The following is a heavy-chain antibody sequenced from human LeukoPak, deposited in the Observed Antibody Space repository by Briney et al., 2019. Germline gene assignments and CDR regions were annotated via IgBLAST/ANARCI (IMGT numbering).Heavy chain of an antibody. V-gene: IGHV4-39*07. Sequence: SETLSLTCTVSGGSISSSSYYWGWIRQPPGKGLEWIVSIYYSGSTYYNPSLKSRVTISVDTSKNQFSLKLSSVTAADTAVYYCARVPPPPDIVVVPAASAFDIWGQGTMVTVSS. CDR2: IYYSGST. J-gene: IGHJ3*02. CDR1: GGSISSSSYY. D-gene: IGHD2-2*01. CDR3: ARVPPPPDIVVVPAASAFDI.